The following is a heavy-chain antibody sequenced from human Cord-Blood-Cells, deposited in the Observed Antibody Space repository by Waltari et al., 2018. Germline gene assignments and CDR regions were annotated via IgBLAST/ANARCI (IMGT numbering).Heavy chain of an antibody. J-gene: IGHJ5*02. CDR3: ARGPEYSSSWYWFDP. CDR2: IIPIFGTA. D-gene: IGHD6-13*01. Sequence: QVQLAQPGAEVKKPGYSVMVSCKASGGTFSSYAIRWVRQAPGQGLEWMGGIIPIFGTANYAQKFQGRVTITADESTSTAYMELSSLRSEDTAVYYCARGPEYSSSWYWFDPWGQGTLVTGSS. V-gene: IGHV1-69*01. CDR1: GGTFSSYA.